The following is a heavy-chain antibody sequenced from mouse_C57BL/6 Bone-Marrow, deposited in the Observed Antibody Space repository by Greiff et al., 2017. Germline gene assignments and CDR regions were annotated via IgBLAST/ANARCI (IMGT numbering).Heavy chain of an antibody. D-gene: IGHD1-1*01. J-gene: IGHJ4*01. Sequence: VKLQESGAELVRPGTSVKVSCKASGYAFTNYLIEWVKQRPGQGLEWIGVINPGSGGTNYNEKFKGKATLTADKSSSTAYMQLSSLTSEDSAVYFCARGVITTAMDYWGQGTSVTVSS. CDR2: INPGSGGT. V-gene: IGHV1-54*01. CDR3: ARGVITTAMDY. CDR1: GYAFTNYL.